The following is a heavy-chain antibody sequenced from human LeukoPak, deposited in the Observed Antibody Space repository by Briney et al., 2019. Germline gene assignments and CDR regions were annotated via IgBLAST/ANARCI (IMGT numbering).Heavy chain of an antibody. V-gene: IGHV4-59*01. CDR1: GGSISSYY. J-gene: IGHJ4*02. D-gene: IGHD1-26*01. CDR3: ARGESYHSF. Sequence: SETLSLTCTVSGGSISSYYWSWIRQPPGKGLEWIGYIYYSGSTNYNPSLKSRVTISVDTSKNQFSLKLSSVTAADTAVYHCARGESYHSFWGQGTLVTVSS. CDR2: IYYSGST.